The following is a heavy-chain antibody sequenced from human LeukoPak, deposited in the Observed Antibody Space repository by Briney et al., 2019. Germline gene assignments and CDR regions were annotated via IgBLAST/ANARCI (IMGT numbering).Heavy chain of an antibody. J-gene: IGHJ6*04. V-gene: IGHV4-34*01. CDR2: INHSGST. CDR3: ARAPLRDIVVVPASRAGMDV. Sequence: PSETLSPTCAVYGGSFSGYYWSWIRQPPGKGLEWIGEINHSGSTNYNPSLKSRVTISVDTSKNQFSLKLSSVTAADTAVYYCARAPLRDIVVVPASRAGMDVWGKGTTVTVSS. D-gene: IGHD2-2*01. CDR1: GGSFSGYY.